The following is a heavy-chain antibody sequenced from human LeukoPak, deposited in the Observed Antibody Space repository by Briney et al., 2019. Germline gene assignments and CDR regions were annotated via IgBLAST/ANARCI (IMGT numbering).Heavy chain of an antibody. CDR3: ARDQEQQLGNRAFDY. V-gene: IGHV1-69*04. Sequence: GASVKVSCKASGGTFSSYAISWVRQAPGQGLEWMGRIIPILGIANCAQKFQGRVTITADKSTSTAYMELSSLRSEDTAVYYCARDQEQQLGNRAFDYWGQGTLVTVSS. CDR2: IIPILGIA. CDR1: GGTFSSYA. J-gene: IGHJ4*02. D-gene: IGHD6-13*01.